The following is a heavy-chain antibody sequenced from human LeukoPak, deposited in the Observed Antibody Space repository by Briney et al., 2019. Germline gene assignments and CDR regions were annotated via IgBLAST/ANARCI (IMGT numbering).Heavy chain of an antibody. CDR1: GFTFSSYE. Sequence: GGSLRLSCAASGFTFSSYEMNWVRQAPGKGLEWVSTISGSGGSTYYADSVKGRFTISRDNSKNTLCLQMNSLRAEDTAVYYCATGAVPWYFGYWGQGTLVTVSS. CDR2: ISGSGGST. V-gene: IGHV3-23*01. CDR3: ATGAVPWYFGY. J-gene: IGHJ4*02. D-gene: IGHD6-19*01.